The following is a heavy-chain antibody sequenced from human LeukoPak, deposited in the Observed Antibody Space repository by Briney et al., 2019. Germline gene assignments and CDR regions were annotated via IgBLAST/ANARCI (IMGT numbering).Heavy chain of an antibody. Sequence: SETLSLTCTVSGRSFSSSSDYWGWIRQAPGKGLEWIGSIYYHENTYYNWSLKSRVTISVDTSKNQFSLKLNSVTAADTAVYFCARRAYSAAYWKHFDYWGQGTLVTVSS. J-gene: IGHJ4*02. D-gene: IGHD1-1*01. V-gene: IGHV4-39*01. CDR2: IYYHENT. CDR3: ARRAYSAAYWKHFDY. CDR1: GRSFSSSSDY.